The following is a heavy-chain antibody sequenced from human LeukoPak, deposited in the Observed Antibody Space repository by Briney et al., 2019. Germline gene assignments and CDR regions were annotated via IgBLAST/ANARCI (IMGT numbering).Heavy chain of an antibody. CDR2: ISGSGGST. D-gene: IGHD3-22*01. CDR3: AKVYYYDSSGYYSPFDY. J-gene: IGHJ4*02. CDR1: GFTFSSYA. Sequence: GGSPRLSCAASGFTFSSYAMSWVRQAPGKGLEWVSAISGSGGSTYYADSVKGRFTISRDNSKNTLYMQMNSLRAEDTAVYYCAKVYYYDSSGYYSPFDYWGQGTLVTVSS. V-gene: IGHV3-23*01.